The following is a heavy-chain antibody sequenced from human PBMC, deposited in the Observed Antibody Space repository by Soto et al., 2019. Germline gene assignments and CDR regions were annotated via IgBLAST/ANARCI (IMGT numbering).Heavy chain of an antibody. V-gene: IGHV4-59*01. CDR3: ARDYIGYYDILTGYSLNWFEP. D-gene: IGHD3-9*01. CDR2: IYYSGST. J-gene: IGHJ5*02. Sequence: SETLSLTCTVSGGSISSYYWSWIRQPPGKGLEWIGYIYYSGSTNYNPSLKSRVTISVDTSKNQFSLKLSSVTAADTAVYYCARDYIGYYDILTGYSLNWFEPWGQGTLVTVSS. CDR1: GGSISSYY.